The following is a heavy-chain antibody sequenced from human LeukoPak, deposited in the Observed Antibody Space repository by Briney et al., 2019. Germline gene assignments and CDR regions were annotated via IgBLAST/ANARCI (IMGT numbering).Heavy chain of an antibody. D-gene: IGHD3-22*01. CDR3: ARDWRDSSGKFPNDAFDI. CDR1: GFTFSSYG. CDR2: ISYDVGKK. V-gene: IGHV3-30*03. Sequence: PGGSLRLSCAASGFTFSSYGMHWVRQAPGKGLEWVAVISYDVGKKYYADSVKGRFTISRDNSKNTLYLQMNSLRAEDTAVYYCARDWRDSSGKFPNDAFDIWGQGTMVTVSS. J-gene: IGHJ3*02.